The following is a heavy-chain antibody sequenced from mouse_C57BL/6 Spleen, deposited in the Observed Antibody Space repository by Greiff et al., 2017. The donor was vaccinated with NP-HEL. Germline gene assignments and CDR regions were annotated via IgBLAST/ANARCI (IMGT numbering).Heavy chain of an antibody. CDR3: TTSYYGSYEGYFDV. D-gene: IGHD1-1*01. V-gene: IGHV5-9-1*02. Sequence: EVKLEESGEGLVKPGGSLKLSCAASGFTFSSYAMSWVRQTPEKRLEWVAYISSGGDYIYYADTVKGRFTISRDNARNTLYLQMSSLKSEDTAMYYCTTSYYGSYEGYFDVWGTGTTVTVSS. J-gene: IGHJ1*03. CDR2: ISSGGDYI. CDR1: GFTFSSYA.